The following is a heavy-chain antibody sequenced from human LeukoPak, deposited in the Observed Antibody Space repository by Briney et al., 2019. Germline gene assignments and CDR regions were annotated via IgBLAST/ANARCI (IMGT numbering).Heavy chain of an antibody. CDR3: ARVGPPSYYDYVWGSYPYDY. D-gene: IGHD3-16*02. J-gene: IGHJ4*02. CDR1: GYSFTSYW. Sequence: GESLKISCKGTGYSFTSYWIGWVRQMPGKGLEWMGIIYPGDSDTRYSPSFQGQVTISADKSISTAYLQWSSLKASDTAMYYCARVGPPSYYDYVWGSYPYDYWGQGTLVTVSS. V-gene: IGHV5-51*01. CDR2: IYPGDSDT.